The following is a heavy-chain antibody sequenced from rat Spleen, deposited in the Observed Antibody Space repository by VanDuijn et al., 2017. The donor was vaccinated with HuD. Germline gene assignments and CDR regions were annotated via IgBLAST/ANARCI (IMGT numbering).Heavy chain of an antibody. CDR1: GFIFSDFY. D-gene: IGHD1-4*01. CDR3: TREAPYGYTLFDY. CDR2: ITSSGTGA. Sequence: EVQLVESDGGLVQPGRSLKLSCAASGFIFSDFYMAWVRQAPGKGLEWVASITSSGTGAYYVDSVKGRSTISRDNAKSTLSLQMNSLRSEDTATYYCTREAPYGYTLFDYWGPGTMVTVSS. V-gene: IGHV5-22*01. J-gene: IGHJ1*01.